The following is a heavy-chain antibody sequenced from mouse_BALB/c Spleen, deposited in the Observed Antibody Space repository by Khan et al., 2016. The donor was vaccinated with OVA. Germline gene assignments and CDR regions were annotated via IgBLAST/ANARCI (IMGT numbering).Heavy chain of an antibody. CDR3: SRVGPAHGNYASWFAY. D-gene: IGHD2-1*01. Sequence: QVQLQQSGAELARPGASVKMSCKASGYTFTSYTIHWVKQRPGQGLEWIGYINPTNIYTNYNQKFRDKATLTADKSSRTAYMQLSSLTSEDSAVXYCSRVGPAHGNYASWFAYWGQGTLLTVSA. J-gene: IGHJ3*01. CDR2: INPTNIYT. CDR1: GYTFTSYT. V-gene: IGHV1-4*01.